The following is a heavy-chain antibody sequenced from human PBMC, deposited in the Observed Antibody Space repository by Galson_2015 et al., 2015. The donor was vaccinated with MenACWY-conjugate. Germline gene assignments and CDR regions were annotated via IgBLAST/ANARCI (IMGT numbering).Heavy chain of an antibody. CDR3: TRIVEGGGRSSDY. CDR1: GFTLGNYW. V-gene: IGHV3-74*01. CDR2: ISGNGDTI. D-gene: IGHD1-26*01. J-gene: IGHJ4*02. Sequence: SLRLSCAASGFTLGNYWMHWVRQAPGKGLVWVSRISGNGDTITYADSVKGRFTISRDSAKNTLYLQMDSLREEDMAVYYCTRIVEGGGRSSDYWGQGTLVTVSS.